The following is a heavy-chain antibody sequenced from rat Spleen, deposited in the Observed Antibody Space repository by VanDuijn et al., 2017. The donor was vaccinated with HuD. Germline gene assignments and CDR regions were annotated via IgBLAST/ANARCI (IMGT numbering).Heavy chain of an antibody. CDR3: ATGPRILRIDWFTY. Sequence: EVQLVESGGGLVQPGGSLKLFCAASGFTFSDYNMAWVRQAPKKGLEWVATIIYDGTRTFYRDSMKGRFTVSRDNAKSTLYLQMDSLTSEDTATYYCATGPRILRIDWFTYWGQGTLVTVSS. V-gene: IGHV5S10*01. D-gene: IGHD1-6*01. CDR1: GFTFSDYN. CDR2: IIYDGTRT. J-gene: IGHJ3*01.